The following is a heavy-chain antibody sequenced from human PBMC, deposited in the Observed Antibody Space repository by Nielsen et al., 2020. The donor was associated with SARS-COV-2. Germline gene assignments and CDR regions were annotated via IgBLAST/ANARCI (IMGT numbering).Heavy chain of an antibody. Sequence: GESLKISCAASGFTFSDYYVSWIRQAPGKGLEWVSYISSSGSTIYYADSVKGRFTISRDNSKNTLYLQMNSLRAEDTAVYYCAKDGARGDYGYFDYWGQGTLVTVSS. D-gene: IGHD4-17*01. J-gene: IGHJ4*02. CDR2: ISSSGSTI. CDR1: GFTFSDYY. V-gene: IGHV3-11*01. CDR3: AKDGARGDYGYFDY.